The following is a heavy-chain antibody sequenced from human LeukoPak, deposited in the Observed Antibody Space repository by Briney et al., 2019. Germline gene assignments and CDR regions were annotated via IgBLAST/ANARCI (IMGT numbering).Heavy chain of an antibody. CDR3: ARHTVATSP. Sequence: GGSLRLSCAASGFTFGSSWMSWVRQAPGKGLEWVANINQEGRDKYYVDSVKGRFTISRDNGKNSLYLQMNSLRADDTAVYYCARHTVATSPWGQGALVTVSS. V-gene: IGHV3-7*03. CDR1: GFTFGSSW. J-gene: IGHJ5*02. CDR2: INQEGRDK. D-gene: IGHD4-23*01.